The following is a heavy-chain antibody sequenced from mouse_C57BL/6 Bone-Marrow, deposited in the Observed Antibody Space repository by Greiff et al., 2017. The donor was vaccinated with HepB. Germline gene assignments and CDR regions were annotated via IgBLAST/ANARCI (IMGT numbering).Heavy chain of an antibody. Sequence: EVMLVESGGGLVQPGGSLKLSCAASGFTFSDYYMYWVRQTPEKRLEWIAYISNGGGSNYYPDTVKGRFTISRDNAKNTLYLQMSRLKSEDTAMYYCARPSYYGSCWGLDYWGQGTTLTVSS. D-gene: IGHD1-1*01. CDR3: ARPSYYGSCWGLDY. V-gene: IGHV5-12*01. J-gene: IGHJ2*01. CDR2: ISNGGGSN. CDR1: GFTFSDYY.